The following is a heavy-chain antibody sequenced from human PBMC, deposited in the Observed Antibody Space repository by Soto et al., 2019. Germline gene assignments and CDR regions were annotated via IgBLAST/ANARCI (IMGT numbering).Heavy chain of an antibody. D-gene: IGHD2-21*01. J-gene: IGHJ4*02. CDR3: ACGQYYFDY. CDR1: GFPFSSYG. CDR2: ISYDGSNK. Sequence: QVQLVESGGGVVQPGRSLRLSCAASGFPFSSYGMHWGRQAPGKVLEWVAHISYDGSNKHYTDSVKGRFTISRDNSKNMLSLQMSSLRAEDTAVYYCACGQYYFDYCGQGTRVSVSS. V-gene: IGHV3-30*03.